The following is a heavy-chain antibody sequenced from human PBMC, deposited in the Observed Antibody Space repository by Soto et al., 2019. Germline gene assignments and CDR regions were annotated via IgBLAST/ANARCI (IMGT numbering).Heavy chain of an antibody. CDR3: ARDRGYCSGGSCGVDY. CDR2: IYYSGST. J-gene: IGHJ4*02. Sequence: QVQLQESGPGLVKPSETLSLTCTVSGGSISSYYWSWIRQPPGKGLEWIGYIYYSGSTNYNPSLKSRVTMSVDTSKNQFSLKLSSVTAADTAVYYCARDRGYCSGGSCGVDYWGQGTLVTVSS. CDR1: GGSISSYY. D-gene: IGHD2-15*01. V-gene: IGHV4-59*01.